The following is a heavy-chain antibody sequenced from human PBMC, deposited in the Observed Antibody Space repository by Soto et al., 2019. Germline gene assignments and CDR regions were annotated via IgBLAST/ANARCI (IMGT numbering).Heavy chain of an antibody. V-gene: IGHV3-66*01. Sequence: GGSLRLSCAASGFTFSSYAMHWVRQAPGKGLEWVSVIFSGGSTYYADSVKGRFIIFRDNSKNTLYLQMNSLRAEDTAVYYCARDMVRAMDVWGQGTTVTVSS. D-gene: IGHD3-10*01. CDR2: IFSGGST. CDR3: ARDMVRAMDV. CDR1: GFTFSSYA. J-gene: IGHJ6*02.